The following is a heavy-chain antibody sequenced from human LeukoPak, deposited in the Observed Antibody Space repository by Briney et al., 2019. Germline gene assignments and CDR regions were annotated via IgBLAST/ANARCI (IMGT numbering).Heavy chain of an antibody. Sequence: PGGSLRLSCGSTAFNFTAYWMHWVRQDPRQGLLWVARINSDETTTNYADSVKGRFTISRDNAKNTLFLQMNSRRAEDTAVYFCAVSNGGYGPWGQGALVTVSS. CDR3: AVSNGGYGP. D-gene: IGHD5-12*01. CDR1: AFNFTAYW. CDR2: INSDETTT. J-gene: IGHJ5*02. V-gene: IGHV3-74*01.